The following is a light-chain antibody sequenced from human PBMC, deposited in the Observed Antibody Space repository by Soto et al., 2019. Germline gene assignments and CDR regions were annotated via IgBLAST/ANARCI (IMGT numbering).Light chain of an antibody. Sequence: QSALTQPASVSGSPGQSITISCTGTSNDVGGYNYVSWYQQHPGKAPKLMIYDVSNRPSGVYNRFSGSKSGNTASLTISGLQAEDEADYDCSSYTSTNTLDVVGTGTKLTVL. CDR2: DVS. V-gene: IGLV2-14*01. CDR3: SSYTSTNTLDV. CDR1: SNDVGGYNY. J-gene: IGLJ1*01.